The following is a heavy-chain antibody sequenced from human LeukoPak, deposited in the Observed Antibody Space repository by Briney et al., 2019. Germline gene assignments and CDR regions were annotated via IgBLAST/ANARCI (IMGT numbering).Heavy chain of an antibody. V-gene: IGHV3-23*01. J-gene: IGHJ4*02. CDR2: ISGSGGST. CDR3: AKTAVRGVIISYFDH. Sequence: PGGSLRLSCAASGFTFSSYAMSWVRQAPGKGLEWVSTISGSGGSTYYADSVKGRFTISRDNSKNTLYLQMNSLRAEDTAVYYCAKTAVRGVIISYFDHWGQGTLVTVSS. CDR1: GFTFSSYA. D-gene: IGHD3-10*02.